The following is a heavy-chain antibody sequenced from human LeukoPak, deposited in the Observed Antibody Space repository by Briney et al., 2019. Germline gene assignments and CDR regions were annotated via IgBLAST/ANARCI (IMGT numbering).Heavy chain of an antibody. D-gene: IGHD6-13*01. V-gene: IGHV3-49*05. CDR3: TSAPAGYDYYYYMDV. CDR1: GFPFGDYA. J-gene: IGHJ6*03. Sequence: KPGGSLRLSCKASGFPFGDYAMSWFRQAPGKGLEWVGFIRSKAYGGTTEYAASVKGRFTISRDDSKSIAYLQMNSLNTEDTAVYYATSAPAGYDYYYYMDVWGKGTTVTVSS. CDR2: IRSKAYGGTT.